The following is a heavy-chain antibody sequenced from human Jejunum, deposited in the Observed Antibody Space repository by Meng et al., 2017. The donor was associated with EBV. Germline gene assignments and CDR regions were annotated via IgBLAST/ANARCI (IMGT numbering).Heavy chain of an antibody. J-gene: IGHJ4*02. CDR1: RGAFSGYY. D-gene: IGHD3-16*02. Sequence: QVQLQQWGAGLLKPSATLSLTCAVYRGAFSGYYWSWLRQHPGKGLEWIGEINHSGSTNYNPSLRSRVTISVETSKNQFSLRPNSVTAADTAVYYCARVAFSYTTRSLDSWGQGTLVTVSS. CDR3: ARVAFSYTTRSLDS. V-gene: IGHV4-34*02. CDR2: INHSGST.